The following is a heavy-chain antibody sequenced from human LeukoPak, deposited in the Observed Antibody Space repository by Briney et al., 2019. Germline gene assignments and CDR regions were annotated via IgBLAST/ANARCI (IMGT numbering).Heavy chain of an antibody. V-gene: IGHV4-59*01. Sequence: SETLSLTCTVSGGSISSYYWNWIRQPPGKGLEWIGYYSGTTNYNPSLKSRVTISVDTSKNQFSLKLSSVTAADTAVYYCARGVYIAAAQYGYWGKGTLVTVSS. CDR3: ARGVYIAAAQYGY. CDR2: YSGTT. D-gene: IGHD6-13*01. CDR1: GGSISSYY. J-gene: IGHJ4*02.